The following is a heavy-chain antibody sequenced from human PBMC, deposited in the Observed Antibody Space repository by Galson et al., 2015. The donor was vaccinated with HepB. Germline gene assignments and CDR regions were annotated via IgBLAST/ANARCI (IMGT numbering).Heavy chain of an antibody. V-gene: IGHV3-9*01. CDR2: ISWNSGRI. Sequence: SLRLSCAASGFMFDDYAMHWVRQAPEKGLEWASGISWNSGRIGYADSVKGRFTISRDNTKNSLYLQMNSLRAEDTALYYCAKDDDSVAGYFGSWGQGTLVTVSS. J-gene: IGHJ4*02. D-gene: IGHD6-19*01. CDR1: GFMFDDYA. CDR3: AKDDDSVAGYFGS.